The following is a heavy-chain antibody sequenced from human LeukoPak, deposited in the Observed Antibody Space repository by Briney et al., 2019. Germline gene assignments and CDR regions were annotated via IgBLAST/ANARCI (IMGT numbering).Heavy chain of an antibody. Sequence: ASVKVSFKSSGYTFTTYGISCVRQAPGQGLEWMGWISAYNGNTNYAQKLQGRVTMTTDTSTSTAYMELRTLRSDDTAVYYCARDVPLSVGGVYYFDYWGQGTLVTVSS. V-gene: IGHV1-18*01. D-gene: IGHD3-16*01. J-gene: IGHJ4*02. CDR3: ARDVPLSVGGVYYFDY. CDR1: GYTFTTYG. CDR2: ISAYNGNT.